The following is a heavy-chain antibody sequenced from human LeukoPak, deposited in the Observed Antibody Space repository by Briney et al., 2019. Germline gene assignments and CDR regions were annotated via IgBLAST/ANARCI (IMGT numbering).Heavy chain of an antibody. D-gene: IGHD6-6*01. CDR2: IYTSGGT. J-gene: IGHJ4*02. CDR3: ARLTRLSTSLDRYYLDY. Sequence: PSETLSLPCTVSGDSISSYYWSWIRQPPAEGLEWIGYIYTSGGTNYIPSLQGRVTMSIDTSKNQFSLKLSSVAAADPAVYYCARLTRLSTSLDRYYLDYWGQGTLVTVSS. CDR1: GDSISSYY. V-gene: IGHV4-4*09.